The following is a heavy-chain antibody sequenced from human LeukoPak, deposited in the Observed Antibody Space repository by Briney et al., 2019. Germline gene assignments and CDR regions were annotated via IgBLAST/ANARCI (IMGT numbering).Heavy chain of an antibody. CDR1: GYTFTSYG. Sequence: AASVKVSCKASGYTFTSYGISWVRQAPGQGLEWMGWISAYNGNTNYAQKLQGRVTMTTDTSTSTAYMELRSLRSDDTAVYYCARERVTSRWLAPLIDYWGQGTLVTVSS. CDR3: ARERVTSRWLAPLIDY. D-gene: IGHD5-24*01. CDR2: ISAYNGNT. V-gene: IGHV1-18*04. J-gene: IGHJ4*02.